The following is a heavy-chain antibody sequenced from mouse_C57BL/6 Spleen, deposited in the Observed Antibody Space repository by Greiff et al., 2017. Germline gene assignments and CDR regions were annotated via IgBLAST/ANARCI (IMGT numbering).Heavy chain of an antibody. V-gene: IGHV1-15*01. Sequence: QVQLQQSGAELVRPGASVTLSCKASGYTFTDYEMHWVKQTPVHGLAWIGAIDPETGGTAYNQKFKGKAILTADKSSSTAYMELRSLTSEDSAVYYCTRRGSSLYYYAMDYWGQGTSVTVSS. J-gene: IGHJ4*01. CDR1: GYTFTDYE. CDR2: IDPETGGT. D-gene: IGHD1-1*01. CDR3: TRRGSSLYYYAMDY.